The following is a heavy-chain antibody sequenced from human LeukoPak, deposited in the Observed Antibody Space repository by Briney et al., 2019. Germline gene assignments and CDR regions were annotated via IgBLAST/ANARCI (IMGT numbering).Heavy chain of an antibody. CDR2: INHSGTT. V-gene: IGHV4-34*01. Sequence: SETLSLTCAVHGGSLSGFYWSWLRQPPGKGLEWIGEINHSGTTNYNPSLKSRVTISVDTSKNQVSLDLASVTAADTAVYYCARASSFDKTTRWNPAYFGPWGPGSLVTVAS. D-gene: IGHD1-1*01. CDR1: GGSLSGFY. CDR3: ARASSFDKTTRWNPAYFGP. J-gene: IGHJ5*02.